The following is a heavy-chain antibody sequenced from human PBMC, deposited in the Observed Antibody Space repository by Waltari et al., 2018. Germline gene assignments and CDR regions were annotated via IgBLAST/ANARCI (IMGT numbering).Heavy chain of an antibody. J-gene: IGHJ5*02. CDR2: IIPIFGTA. CDR3: ARDEVAPPMVVVAAKGWFDP. CDR1: GGTFSSYA. Sequence: QVQLVQSGAEVKKPGSSVKVSCKASGGTFSSYAISWVRQAPGQGLEWMGRIIPIFGTANYAQKFQGRVTMTADKSTSTAYMELSSLRSEDTAVYYCARDEVAPPMVVVAAKGWFDPWGQGTLVTVSS. D-gene: IGHD2-15*01. V-gene: IGHV1-69*08.